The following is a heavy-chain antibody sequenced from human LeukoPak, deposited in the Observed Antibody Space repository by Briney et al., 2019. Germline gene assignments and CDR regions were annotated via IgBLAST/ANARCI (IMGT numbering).Heavy chain of an antibody. CDR3: ARGGYYYDSSGYPYAFDI. Sequence: GGSLRLSCAASGFTFSSYAMSWVRQAPGKGLEWVSAISGSGGSTYYADSVKGRFTISRDNSKNTLYLQMNSLRAEDTAVYYCARGGYYYDSSGYPYAFDIWGQGTMVTVSS. J-gene: IGHJ3*02. V-gene: IGHV3-23*01. CDR2: ISGSGGST. CDR1: GFTFSSYA. D-gene: IGHD3-22*01.